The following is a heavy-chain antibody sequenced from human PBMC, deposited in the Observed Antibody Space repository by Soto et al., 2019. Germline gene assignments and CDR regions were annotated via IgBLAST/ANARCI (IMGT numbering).Heavy chain of an antibody. CDR2: VYYTGTT. CDR1: GGSIGSYH. D-gene: IGHD4-17*01. Sequence: QVQLQESGPGQVKPSETLSLTCTVSGGSIGSYHWSWVRQPPGTGLEWIASVYYTGTTNYNPSLGSRVTISIDAPGNRFSMEITSVTAEYTAIYYCARDTVLTGMFDFWGQGTLVTVSS. CDR3: ARDTVLTGMFDF. J-gene: IGHJ4*02. V-gene: IGHV4-59*01.